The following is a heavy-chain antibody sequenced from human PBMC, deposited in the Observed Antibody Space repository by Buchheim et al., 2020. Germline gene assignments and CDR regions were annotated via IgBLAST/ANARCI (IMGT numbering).Heavy chain of an antibody. D-gene: IGHD3-16*01. Sequence: QVQLVESGGGLVKPGGSLRLSCAASGFTFSDYYMSWIRQAPGKGLEWVSYISSSSSYTNYADSVKGRFTISRDNAKNSLYLQMNCLRAEDTAVYYCASFPAPWGGVEYYGMDVWGQGTT. V-gene: IGHV3-11*06. J-gene: IGHJ6*02. CDR2: ISSSSSYT. CDR1: GFTFSDYY. CDR3: ASFPAPWGGVEYYGMDV.